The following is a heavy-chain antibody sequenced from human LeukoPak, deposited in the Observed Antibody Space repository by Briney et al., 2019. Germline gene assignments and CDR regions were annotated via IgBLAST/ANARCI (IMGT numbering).Heavy chain of an antibody. J-gene: IGHJ4*02. D-gene: IGHD3-9*01. V-gene: IGHV3-23*01. Sequence: GGSLRLSCAASGFTFSSYAMTWVRQAPGKGLEWVSGISGNGGSTYYADSVKGRFTICRDNSKNTLYLLMNSLRAEDTAAYYCAKDRGRYFDWLYDFWGQGTLVTVSS. CDR3: AKDRGRYFDWLYDF. CDR2: ISGNGGST. CDR1: GFTFSSYA.